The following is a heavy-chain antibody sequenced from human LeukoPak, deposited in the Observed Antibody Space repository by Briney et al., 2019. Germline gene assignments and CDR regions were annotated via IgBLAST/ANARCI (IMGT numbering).Heavy chain of an antibody. CDR1: GFTSSTYT. V-gene: IGHV3-64*01. D-gene: IGHD3-10*01. CDR3: ARDKLGGSGSLDC. J-gene: IGHJ4*02. Sequence: GGSLRLSCEVSGFTSSTYTMNWVRQAPGKGLEYVSTITTNGGSIYYANSVKGRFTISRDNSKNTLYLQMGSLRAEDMAVYYCARDKLGGSGSLDCWGQGTLVTVSS. CDR2: ITTNGGSI.